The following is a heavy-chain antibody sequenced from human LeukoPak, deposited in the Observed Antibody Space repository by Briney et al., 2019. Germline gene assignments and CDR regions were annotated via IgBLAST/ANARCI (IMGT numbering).Heavy chain of an antibody. CDR2: IYTSGST. D-gene: IGHD3-10*01. CDR3: ARAPYGSATNNYYMDV. Sequence: SETLSLTCTVSGGSISSYYWSWIRQPAGEGLEWIGRIYTSGSTNYNTSLKSRVTMSVDTSKNQFSLKLSSVTAADTAVYYCARAPYGSATNNYYMDVWGKGTTVTVSS. V-gene: IGHV4-4*07. J-gene: IGHJ6*03. CDR1: GGSISSYY.